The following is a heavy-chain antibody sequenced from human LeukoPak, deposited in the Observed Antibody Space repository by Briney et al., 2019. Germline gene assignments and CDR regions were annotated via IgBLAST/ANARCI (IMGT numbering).Heavy chain of an antibody. Sequence: GGSLRLSYAASGFTFSSYWMSWVRQAPGKGLEWVANIKQDGSEKYYVDSVKGRFTISRDNAKNSLYLQMNSLRAEDTAVYYCARVQGSGWYPLWFDPWGQGTLVTVSS. D-gene: IGHD6-19*01. J-gene: IGHJ5*02. V-gene: IGHV3-7*01. CDR2: IKQDGSEK. CDR3: ARVQGSGWYPLWFDP. CDR1: GFTFSSYW.